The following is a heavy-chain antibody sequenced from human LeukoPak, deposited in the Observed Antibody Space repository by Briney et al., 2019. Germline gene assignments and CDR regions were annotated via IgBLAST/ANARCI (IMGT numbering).Heavy chain of an antibody. CDR3: ARAPPLLWFGELLYGWFDP. V-gene: IGHV1-18*01. Sequence: ASVKVSCKASGYTFTSYGISWVRQAPGQGLEWMGWISAYNGNTSYAQKLQGRVTMTTDTSTSTAYMELRSLRSDDTAVYYCARAPPLLWFGELLYGWFDPWGQGTLVTVSS. D-gene: IGHD3-10*01. J-gene: IGHJ5*02. CDR2: ISAYNGNT. CDR1: GYTFTSYG.